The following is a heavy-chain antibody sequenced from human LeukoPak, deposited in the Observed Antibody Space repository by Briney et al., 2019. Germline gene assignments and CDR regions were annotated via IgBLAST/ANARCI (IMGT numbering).Heavy chain of an antibody. D-gene: IGHD3-10*01. Sequence: GGSLRLSCAASGFTFSIYALSWVRQAPGKGLEWVAVISYDGSNKYYADSVKGRFTISRDNSKNTLYLQMNSLRAEDTAVYYCAKHTSPFMVREVTLYYWGQGTLVTVSS. CDR2: ISYDGSNK. J-gene: IGHJ4*02. V-gene: IGHV3-30*18. CDR3: AKHTSPFMVREVTLYY. CDR1: GFTFSIYA.